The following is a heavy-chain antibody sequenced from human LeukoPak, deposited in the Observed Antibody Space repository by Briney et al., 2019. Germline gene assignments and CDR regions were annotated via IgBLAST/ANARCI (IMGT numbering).Heavy chain of an antibody. J-gene: IGHJ4*01. CDR1: GYTFTGSY. CDR2: INPNSGGT. D-gene: IGHD6-13*01. Sequence: ASVKVSCKASGYTFTGSYIHWMRQAPGQGLEWMGWINPNSGGTKYAQNFQGRLTVTRDTSTSTAYMELSGLRADDTAVYYCARDGTAPGLYFDLWGQGTLVAVSS. CDR3: ARDGTAPGLYFDL. V-gene: IGHV1-2*02.